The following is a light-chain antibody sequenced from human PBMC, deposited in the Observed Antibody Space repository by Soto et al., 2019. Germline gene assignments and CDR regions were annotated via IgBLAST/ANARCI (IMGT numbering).Light chain of an antibody. CDR2: KVS. J-gene: IGKJ2*01. CDR3: QQYDSYSGT. Sequence: DIQMTQSPSTLSASVGDRVTITCRASQSINNWLAWYQQKPGKAPKLLIYKVSNLESGVPSRFSGSGSGTEFTLTIISLQPDDFAAYYCQQYDSYSGTFGQGTKLEIK. CDR1: QSINNW. V-gene: IGKV1-5*03.